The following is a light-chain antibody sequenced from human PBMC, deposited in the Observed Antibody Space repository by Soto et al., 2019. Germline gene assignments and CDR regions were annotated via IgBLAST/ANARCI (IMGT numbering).Light chain of an antibody. CDR1: SSNIGAGYD. CDR3: QSYDSSLSGVV. CDR2: GNS. J-gene: IGLJ2*01. Sequence: QPVLTQPPSVSGVPGQRVTISCTGSSSNIGAGYDVHWYQQVPGTAPKLLIYGNSNRPSGVPDRFSGSKSGTSASLAITGRQAEDEADYYYQSYDSSLSGVVFGGGTKLTVL. V-gene: IGLV1-40*01.